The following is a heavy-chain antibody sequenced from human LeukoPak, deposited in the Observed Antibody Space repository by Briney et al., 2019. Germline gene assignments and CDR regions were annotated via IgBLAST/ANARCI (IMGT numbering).Heavy chain of an antibody. Sequence: SVKVSCKASGYPFTTYYIHWVRQAPGQGLEWMGRIIPILGIANYAQKFQGRVTITADKSTSTAYMELSSLRSEDTAVYYCAREYGDYLVWFDPWGQGTLVTVSS. CDR1: GYPFTTYY. D-gene: IGHD4-17*01. CDR2: IIPILGIA. CDR3: AREYGDYLVWFDP. J-gene: IGHJ5*02. V-gene: IGHV1-69*04.